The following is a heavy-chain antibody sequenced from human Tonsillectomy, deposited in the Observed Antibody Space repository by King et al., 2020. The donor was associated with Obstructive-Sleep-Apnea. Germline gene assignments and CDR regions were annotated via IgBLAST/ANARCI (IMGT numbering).Heavy chain of an antibody. D-gene: IGHD2-8*01. Sequence: VQLVESGGGLVQPEGSLRLSCSASGFSFSSSWMHWGRQAPGKGLQWISFISSDGGATTDADSVRGRFTISRDNAKNKLFLQMSSLRAEDTAVYYCATAVMGGQGTLVTVSS. CDR3: ATAVM. CDR2: ISSDGGAT. CDR1: GFSFSSSW. V-gene: IGHV3-74*02. J-gene: IGHJ4*02.